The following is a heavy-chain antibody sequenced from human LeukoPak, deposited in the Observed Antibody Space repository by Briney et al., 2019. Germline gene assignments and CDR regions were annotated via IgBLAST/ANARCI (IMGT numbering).Heavy chain of an antibody. CDR2: IYYSGST. CDR3: ARTHTIEYHHDY. J-gene: IGHJ4*02. Sequence: SETLSLTCTVSGGSISSGSYYWSWIRQPPGKGLEWIGYIYYSGSTNYNPSLKSRVIISVDPSKNQFSLILSSVTAADAAVYYCARTHTIEYHHDYWGQGTLVTVSS. D-gene: IGHD1-14*01. V-gene: IGHV4-61*01. CDR1: GGSISSGSYY.